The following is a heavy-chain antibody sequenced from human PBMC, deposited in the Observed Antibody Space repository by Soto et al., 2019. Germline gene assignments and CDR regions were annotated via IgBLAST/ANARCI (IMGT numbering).Heavy chain of an antibody. CDR1: GYTFTSYY. D-gene: IGHD1-26*01. Sequence: ASVKVSCKASGYTFTSYYIHWVRQAPGQGLEWMGIINSTTGRTNYAQKFQGRVTMTRDTSTSTVYMELSSLRSEDTAVYYCPRSDGAYYAMDVWGQGTTVTVSS. CDR3: PRSDGAYYAMDV. J-gene: IGHJ6*02. V-gene: IGHV1-46*03. CDR2: INSTTGRT.